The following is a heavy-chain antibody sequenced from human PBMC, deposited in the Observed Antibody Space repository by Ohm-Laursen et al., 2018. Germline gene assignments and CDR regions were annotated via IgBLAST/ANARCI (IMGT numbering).Heavy chain of an antibody. D-gene: IGHD4-23*01. CDR1: GFTFSDYY. CDR2: ITTSDRTM. CDR3: VRGAGGNLDS. V-gene: IGHV3-11*01. J-gene: IGHJ4*02. Sequence: SLRLSCAASGFTFSDYYMTWIRQAPGKGLEWLPYITTSDRTMYYADSVKGRFTISRDNAKNSLYLQMNSLTAEDTAVYYCVRGAGGNLDSWGQGTLVTVSS.